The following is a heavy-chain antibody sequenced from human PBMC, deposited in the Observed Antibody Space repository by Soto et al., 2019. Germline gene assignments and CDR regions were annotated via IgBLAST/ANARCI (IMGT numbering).Heavy chain of an antibody. Sequence: QVQLQESGPGLVKPSETLSLTCTVSGGSISSYYWSWIRQPPGKGLEWIGYIYYSGSTNYNPSLKSRVTISVXXSXNXXSLKLSSVTAADTAVYYCARAQYDSSGYPYNWFDPWGQGTLVTVSS. CDR1: GGSISSYY. CDR2: IYYSGST. CDR3: ARAQYDSSGYPYNWFDP. J-gene: IGHJ5*02. D-gene: IGHD3-22*01. V-gene: IGHV4-59*01.